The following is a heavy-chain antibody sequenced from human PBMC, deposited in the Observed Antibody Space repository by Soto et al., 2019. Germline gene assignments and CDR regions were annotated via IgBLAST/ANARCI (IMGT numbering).Heavy chain of an antibody. Sequence: QVQLQQWGAGLLKPSEPLSLTCAVYGGSFSAYYWSWIRHPPGKGLEWIGQINHSGSTNYNPSLKSRATISADTSKNQFSLKLTSVTAADTALYYCVRSNWFDPWGQGTLVTVSS. CDR1: GGSFSAYY. CDR2: INHSGST. CDR3: VRSNWFDP. J-gene: IGHJ5*02. V-gene: IGHV4-34*02.